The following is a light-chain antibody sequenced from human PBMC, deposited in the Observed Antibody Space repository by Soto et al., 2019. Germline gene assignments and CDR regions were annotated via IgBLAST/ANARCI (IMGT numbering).Light chain of an antibody. V-gene: IGKV3-20*01. J-gene: IGKJ4*01. Sequence: EIVLTQSPGTLSLSPGERATLSCRASQSVSSSYLAWYQQNPGQAPRLLIYGASSSASGIPDRFSGSGSGTDFTLTISRLEPEDFAVYYCQQYSSSPLTFGGGTKVEIK. CDR3: QQYSSSPLT. CDR1: QSVSSSY. CDR2: GAS.